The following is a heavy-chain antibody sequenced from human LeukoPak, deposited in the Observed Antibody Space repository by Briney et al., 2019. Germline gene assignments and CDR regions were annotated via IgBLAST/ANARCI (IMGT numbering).Heavy chain of an antibody. CDR3: ARGGITMVRGVISD. J-gene: IGHJ4*02. CDR2: ISAYNGNT. V-gene: IGHV1-18*04. Sequence: GESLKISCKGSGYSFTSYWIGWVRQAPGQGLEWMGWISAYNGNTNYAQKLQGRVTMTTDTSTSTAYMELRSLRSDDTAVYYCARGGITMVRGVISDWGQGTLDTVSS. D-gene: IGHD3-10*01. CDR1: GYSFTSYW.